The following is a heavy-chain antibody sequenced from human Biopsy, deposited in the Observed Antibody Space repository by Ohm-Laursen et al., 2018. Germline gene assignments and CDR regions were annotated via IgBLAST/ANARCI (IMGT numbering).Heavy chain of an antibody. D-gene: IGHD1-26*01. Sequence: ASAKVSCKVSGYTFTSYDISWVRQAPGQGLEWMGWISPYNDKTSYPPKLQDRVTMTADTSTNTAHMELTSLKSDDTALYYCARVRAPVGTVSPFYFDSWGQGTLVTVSS. V-gene: IGHV1-18*01. J-gene: IGHJ4*02. CDR3: ARVRAPVGTVSPFYFDS. CDR2: ISPYNDKT. CDR1: GYTFTSYD.